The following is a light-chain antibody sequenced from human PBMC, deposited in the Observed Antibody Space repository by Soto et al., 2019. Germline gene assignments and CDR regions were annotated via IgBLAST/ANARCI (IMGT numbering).Light chain of an antibody. CDR2: GAS. J-gene: IGKJ5*01. Sequence: EIVLTQSPGTLSLSPGERATLSCRASQSVSSSYLAWYQQKPGQAPGLLIYGASSRATGIPDRFSGSGSGRDFTLTISRLEPEDFAVYYCQQYRSSPPITFGQGTRLEIK. CDR1: QSVSSSY. CDR3: QQYRSSPPIT. V-gene: IGKV3-20*01.